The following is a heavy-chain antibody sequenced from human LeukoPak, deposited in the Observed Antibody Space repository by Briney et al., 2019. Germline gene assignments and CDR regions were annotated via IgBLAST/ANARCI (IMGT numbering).Heavy chain of an antibody. Sequence: GGSLRLSCAASGFTFSSYWMSWVRQAPGKGLEWVANIKQDGSEKYYVDSVKGRFTISRDNAKNSLYLQMNSLRAEDTAVYYCAREGRSFGELSQLQNYYYYYYMDVWGKGTTVTISS. J-gene: IGHJ6*03. D-gene: IGHD3-10*01. CDR3: AREGRSFGELSQLQNYYYYYYMDV. CDR1: GFTFSSYW. CDR2: IKQDGSEK. V-gene: IGHV3-7*01.